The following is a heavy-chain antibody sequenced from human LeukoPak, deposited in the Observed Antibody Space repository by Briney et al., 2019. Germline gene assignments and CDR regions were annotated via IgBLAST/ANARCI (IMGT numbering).Heavy chain of an antibody. Sequence: PGGSLRLSCVASGFTFSSYRMTWVRQAPGKGLEWVANIKQDGSEKYYVDSVKGRFTISRDNAKNSLYLQMNSLRAEDTAVYYCARVGAMIVVVITTEYAFDIWGQGTMVTVSS. D-gene: IGHD3-22*01. CDR3: ARVGAMIVVVITTEYAFDI. J-gene: IGHJ3*02. V-gene: IGHV3-7*01. CDR1: GFTFSSYR. CDR2: IKQDGSEK.